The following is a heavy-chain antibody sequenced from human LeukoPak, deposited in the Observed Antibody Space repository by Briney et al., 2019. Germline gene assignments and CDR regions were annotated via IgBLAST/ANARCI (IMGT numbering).Heavy chain of an antibody. Sequence: PSETLSLTCTVSGDSISSYYWSWIRQPPGKGLEWIGYIYSSGSTNYNPSLKSRVTISLDTSKNQFSLKLSSVTAADTAVYYCAKHTCFQHWGQGTLVTVSS. CDR1: GDSISSYY. V-gene: IGHV4-59*01. CDR2: IYSSGST. D-gene: IGHD5-18*01. CDR3: AKHTCFQH. J-gene: IGHJ1*01.